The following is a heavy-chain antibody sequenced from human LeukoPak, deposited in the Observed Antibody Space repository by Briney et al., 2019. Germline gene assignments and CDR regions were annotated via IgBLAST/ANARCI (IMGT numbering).Heavy chain of an antibody. Sequence: SETLSLTCTVSGGSISSYYWSWIRQPPGKGLEWIGYIYYSGSTNYNPSLKSRVTISVDTSKNQFSLKLSSVTAADTALYYCAREGPHGSGIYYNPLDYWGQGALVIVSS. D-gene: IGHD3-10*01. CDR2: IYYSGST. V-gene: IGHV4-59*12. J-gene: IGHJ4*02. CDR1: GGSISSYY. CDR3: AREGPHGSGIYYNPLDY.